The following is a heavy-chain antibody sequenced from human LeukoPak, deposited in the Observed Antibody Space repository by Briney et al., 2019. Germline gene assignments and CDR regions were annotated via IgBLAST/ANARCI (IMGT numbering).Heavy chain of an antibody. J-gene: IGHJ3*02. CDR1: GGSFSGYY. D-gene: IGHD2-15*01. Sequence: SETLSLTCAVYGGSFSGYYWSWIRQPPGKGLEWIGENNHSGSTNYNPSLKSRVTISVDTSKNQFSLKLSSVTAADTAVYYCARARNIVVVVAAPSRWNAFDIWGQGTMVTVSS. V-gene: IGHV4-34*01. CDR3: ARARNIVVVVAAPSRWNAFDI. CDR2: NNHSGST.